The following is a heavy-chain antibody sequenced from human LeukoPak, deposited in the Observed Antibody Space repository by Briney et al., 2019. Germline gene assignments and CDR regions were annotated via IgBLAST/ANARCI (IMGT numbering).Heavy chain of an antibody. D-gene: IGHD2-15*01. V-gene: IGHV3-53*01. CDR2: ISNDGNT. J-gene: IGHJ1*01. CDR1: GFTVSANY. Sequence: PGGSRRLSCAASGFTVSANYMSWVRQAPGKGLEWVSVISNDGNTYYADSVRGRFTISRDISKNTLYLQMSSLRAEDTAVYYCARDVYCSGGSCYQQWGQGTLVTVSS. CDR3: ARDVYCSGGSCYQQ.